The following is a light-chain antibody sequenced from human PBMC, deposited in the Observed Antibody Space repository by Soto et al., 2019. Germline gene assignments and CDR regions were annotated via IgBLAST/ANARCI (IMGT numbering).Light chain of an antibody. CDR2: DAS. V-gene: IGKV1-5*01. Sequence: DSQMTQSPSTLSASVGDRVTITCRASQSISSWLAWYQQKPGKAPKLLIYDASSLESGVPSRFSGSGSGTEFTLPISSLQPDDFSTYYCQQYNSYPYTFGQGTKLEIK. CDR3: QQYNSYPYT. J-gene: IGKJ2*01. CDR1: QSISSW.